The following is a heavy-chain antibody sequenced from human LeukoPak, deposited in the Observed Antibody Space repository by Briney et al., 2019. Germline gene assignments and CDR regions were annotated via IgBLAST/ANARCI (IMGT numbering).Heavy chain of an antibody. D-gene: IGHD2-2*01. J-gene: IGHJ3*02. CDR3: ARGAHLGYCSSTSCPNAFDI. V-gene: IGHV4-59*12. Sequence: MPSETLSLTCTVPGGSISSYYRSWIRQPPGKGLEWIGEIYHSGSTNYNPSLKSRVTISVDKSKNQFSLKLSSVTAADTAVYYCARGAHLGYCSSTSCPNAFDIWGQGTMVTVSS. CDR1: GGSISSYY. CDR2: IYHSGST.